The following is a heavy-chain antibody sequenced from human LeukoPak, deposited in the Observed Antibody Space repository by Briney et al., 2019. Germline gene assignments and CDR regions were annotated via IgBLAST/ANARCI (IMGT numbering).Heavy chain of an antibody. V-gene: IGHV3-30*04. D-gene: IGHD5-24*01. CDR1: GFTFSSYA. CDR2: ISFDESNK. J-gene: IGHJ4*02. Sequence: GGSLRLSCAVSGFTFSSYAMHWVRQAPGKGLEWVAVISFDESNKYYADSVKGRFTISRDNSKNTLYLQINSLRDEDTAVYYCAKDDAWLQYNDWGQGTLVTVSS. CDR3: AKDDAWLQYND.